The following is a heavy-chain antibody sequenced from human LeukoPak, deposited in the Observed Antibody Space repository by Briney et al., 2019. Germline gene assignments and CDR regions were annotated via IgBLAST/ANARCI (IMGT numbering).Heavy chain of an antibody. CDR1: GGTFSSYA. V-gene: IGHV1-69*04. D-gene: IGHD6-19*01. J-gene: IGHJ3*02. Sequence: ASVKVSCKASGGTFSSYAISWVRQAPGQGREWVGRIIPILGIANYAQKFQGRVTITADKSTSTAYMELSSLRSEDTAVYYCARGGGSSGWYEGDDAFDIWGQGTMVTVSS. CDR2: IIPILGIA. CDR3: ARGGGSSGWYEGDDAFDI.